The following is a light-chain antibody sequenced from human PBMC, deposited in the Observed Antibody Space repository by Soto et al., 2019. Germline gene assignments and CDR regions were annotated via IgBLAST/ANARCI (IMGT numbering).Light chain of an antibody. CDR1: QSLLETDGYNY. CDR3: MQGLQTQFT. CDR2: LAS. Sequence: DFVMTQSPLSLSVTPGEAASISCRSNQSLLETDGYNYLHWYMQKPGQSPQLLIYLASTRAAGVTDSCIGSASGTEFTLKISRVEAEDVGVYYCMQGLQTQFTFGPGTKVYIK. J-gene: IGKJ3*01. V-gene: IGKV2-28*01.